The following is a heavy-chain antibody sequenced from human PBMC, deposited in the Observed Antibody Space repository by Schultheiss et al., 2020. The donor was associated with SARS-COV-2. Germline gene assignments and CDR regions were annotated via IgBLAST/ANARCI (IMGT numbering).Heavy chain of an antibody. CDR1: GDSVSSNSAT. Sequence: SQTLSLTCAISGDSVSSNSATWNWIRQSPSRGLEWLGRTYYKSKWYNDYAVAVKSRITISPDTSKNQFSLQLNSVTPEDTAVYYCVRDRGVGATTLDYWGQGTLVTVSS. D-gene: IGHD1-26*01. J-gene: IGHJ4*02. V-gene: IGHV6-1*01. CDR2: TYYKSKWYN. CDR3: VRDRGVGATTLDY.